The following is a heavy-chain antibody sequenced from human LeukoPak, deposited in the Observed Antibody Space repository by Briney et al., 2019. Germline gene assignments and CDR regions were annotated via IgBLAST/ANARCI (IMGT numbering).Heavy chain of an antibody. J-gene: IGHJ5*01. D-gene: IGHD2-8*01. CDR3: VREDVSYYDS. CDR2: IWYDGSNK. CDR1: GFTFSSYG. V-gene: IGHV3-33*01. Sequence: GGSLRLSCAASGFTFSSYGMHWVRQAPGKGLEWVAVIWYDGSNKYYADSVKGRFTISRDNSKNTLYLQMNSLRAEDTALYYCVREDVSYYDSWGQGTLVIVSS.